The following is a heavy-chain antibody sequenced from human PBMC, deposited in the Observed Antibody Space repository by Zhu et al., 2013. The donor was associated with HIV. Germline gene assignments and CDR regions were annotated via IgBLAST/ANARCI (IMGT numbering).Heavy chain of an antibody. D-gene: IGHD3-10*01. CDR1: GGTFSSYA. V-gene: IGHV1-69*12. CDR2: TIPIFAAT. J-gene: IGHJ6*02. Sequence: QVQLEQSGAEVKKPGSSVRVSCKASGGTFSSYAISWVRQAPGQGLEWMGGTIPIFAATNYAHKFQGRVTIVADESTSTAYMELSSLRSEDTAVYYCARGAGGFGDDGPFYYGFDVWGPGTTVTVSS. CDR3: ARGAGGFGDDGPFYYGFDV.